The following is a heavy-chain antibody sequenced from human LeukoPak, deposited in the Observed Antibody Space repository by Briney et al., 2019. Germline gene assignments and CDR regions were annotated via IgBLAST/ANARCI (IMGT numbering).Heavy chain of an antibody. V-gene: IGHV3-74*01. CDR1: GFTFSDYY. Sequence: PGGSLRLSCEASGFTFSDYYMNWIRQAPGKGLVWVSRINADGSSASYADSVKGRFTISRDNAKNTLYLQMNSLRAEDTAMYYCARDYGRSRDYGMDVWGQGTTVTVSS. CDR3: ARDYGRSRDYGMDV. D-gene: IGHD3-10*01. CDR2: INADGSSA. J-gene: IGHJ6*02.